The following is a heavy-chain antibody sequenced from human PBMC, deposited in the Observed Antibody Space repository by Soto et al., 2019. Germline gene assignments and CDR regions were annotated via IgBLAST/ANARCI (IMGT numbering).Heavy chain of an antibody. D-gene: IGHD5-18*01. Sequence: GGSLRLSCAASGFTFITYAMSWVRQAPGKGLEWVSGLSGSGSSTYYAESVKGRFIISRDNSKNTLYLQVSSLRAEDTAVYYCAIFTAPAASFFDTRAQEALLTISA. CDR3: AIFTAPAASFFDT. CDR2: LSGSGSST. CDR1: GFTFITYA. V-gene: IGHV3-23*01. J-gene: IGHJ4*01.